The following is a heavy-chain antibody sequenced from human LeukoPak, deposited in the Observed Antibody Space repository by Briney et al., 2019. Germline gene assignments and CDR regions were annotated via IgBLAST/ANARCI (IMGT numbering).Heavy chain of an antibody. D-gene: IGHD3-3*01. Sequence: ASVNVSCKASGYTFTSYGISWVRQAPGQGLEWMGWISAYNGNTNYAQKLQGRVTMTTDTSTSTAYMELRSLRSDDTAVYYCAREAQYYDFWEDAFDIWGQGTMVTVSS. V-gene: IGHV1-18*01. J-gene: IGHJ3*02. CDR1: GYTFTSYG. CDR3: AREAQYYDFWEDAFDI. CDR2: ISAYNGNT.